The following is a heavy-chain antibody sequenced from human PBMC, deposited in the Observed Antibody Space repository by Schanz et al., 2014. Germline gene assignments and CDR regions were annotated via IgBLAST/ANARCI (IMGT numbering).Heavy chain of an antibody. CDR1: GFTFSRHA. CDR3: IRGDIMVVPVAHF. Sequence: QVQLVESGGGVVQPGRSLRLSCAASGFTFSRHAMHWVRQAAGKGLEWVAIITYDGSNTYHADSVKGRFTISRDNSKNTLYLQMNSLRAEDTAVYYCIRGDIMVVPVAHFWGQGTLVTVSS. J-gene: IGHJ4*02. CDR2: ITYDGSNT. D-gene: IGHD2-2*01. V-gene: IGHV3-30*04.